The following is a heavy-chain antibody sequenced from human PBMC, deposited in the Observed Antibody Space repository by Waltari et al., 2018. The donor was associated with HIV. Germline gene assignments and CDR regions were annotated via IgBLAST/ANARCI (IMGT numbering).Heavy chain of an antibody. V-gene: IGHV3-48*03. J-gene: IGHJ4*02. CDR3: AREVTSSKVMNY. Sequence: EVRLVESGGGPVQPGGSLRLSCAASDVAIRLYNMNWVRQTPGKGLEWFAYISGDGKNKYYADSVKGRFIISKDNGQNFLHLQMDRLSVDDSAKYFCAREVTSSKVMNYWGQGTPVIVSS. CDR2: ISGDGKNK. D-gene: IGHD2-21*02. CDR1: DVAIRLYN.